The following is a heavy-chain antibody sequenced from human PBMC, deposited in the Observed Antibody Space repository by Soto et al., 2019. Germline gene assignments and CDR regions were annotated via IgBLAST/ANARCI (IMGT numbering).Heavy chain of an antibody. CDR3: ARDPGHGLDV. Sequence: GGSLRLSCAASGFTVSKNCMSWVRQPPGKGLEWVSVMYSGGSTYYADSVKGRFTISRDNSKNTLYLQMNSLRAEDTAVYYCARDPGHGLDVWGQGTTVTVSS. CDR2: MYSGGST. V-gene: IGHV3-53*01. CDR1: GFTVSKNC. J-gene: IGHJ6*02. D-gene: IGHD1-1*01.